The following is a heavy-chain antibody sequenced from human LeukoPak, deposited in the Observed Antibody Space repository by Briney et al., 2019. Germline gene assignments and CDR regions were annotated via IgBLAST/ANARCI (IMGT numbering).Heavy chain of an antibody. CDR3: ARGRDGYNYEYYFDY. J-gene: IGHJ4*02. CDR1: GGSISSSNW. V-gene: IGHV4-4*02. CDR2: IYHSGST. Sequence: SGTLSLTCAVSGGSISSSNWWSWVRQPPGKGLEWIGEIYHSGSTNYNPSLKSRVTISVDKSKNQFSLKLSSVTAADTAVYYCARGRDGYNYEYYFDYWGQGTLVTVSS. D-gene: IGHD5-24*01.